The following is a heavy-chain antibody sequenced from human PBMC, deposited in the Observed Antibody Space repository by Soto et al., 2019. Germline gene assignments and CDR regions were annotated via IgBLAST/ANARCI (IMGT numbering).Heavy chain of an antibody. Sequence: ASVKVSCKASGGTFSSYAISWVRQAPGQGLEWMGGIIPILGIANYAQKFQGRVTITADKSTSTAYMELSSLRSEDTAVYYCATAFEVARGAASRYCNYYFYYGMDGWGRGTTVTVSS. J-gene: IGHJ6*01. D-gene: IGHD4-4*01. CDR2: IIPILGIA. CDR1: GGTFSSYA. V-gene: IGHV1-69*10. CDR3: ATAFEVARGAASRYCNYYFYYGMDG.